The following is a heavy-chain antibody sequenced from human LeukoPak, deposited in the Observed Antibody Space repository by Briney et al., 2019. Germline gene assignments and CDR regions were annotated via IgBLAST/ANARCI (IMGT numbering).Heavy chain of an antibody. Sequence: SETLSLTCTVSGGFISSYYWSWIRQPPGKGLEWIGYIYTSGSTNYNPSLKSRVTISVDTSKNQFSLKLSSVTAADTAVYYCARHWHYYDSSGGRDWFDPWGQGTLVTVSS. J-gene: IGHJ5*02. CDR3: ARHWHYYDSSGGRDWFDP. CDR1: GGFISSYY. V-gene: IGHV4-4*08. CDR2: IYTSGST. D-gene: IGHD3-22*01.